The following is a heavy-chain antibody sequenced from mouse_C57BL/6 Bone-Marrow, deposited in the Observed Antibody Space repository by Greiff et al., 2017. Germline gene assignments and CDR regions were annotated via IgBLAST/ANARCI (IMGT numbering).Heavy chain of an antibody. Sequence: QVTLKESGPGILQPSQTLSLTCSFSGFSLSTFGMGVGWIRQPSGKGLEWLAHIWWDDDKYYNPALKSRLTISKDTSKNQVFLKIANVDTADTATYYCARRDYYGSSYYAMDYWGQGTSVTVSS. J-gene: IGHJ4*01. V-gene: IGHV8-8*01. CDR3: ARRDYYGSSYYAMDY. CDR2: IWWDDDK. CDR1: GFSLSTFGMG. D-gene: IGHD1-1*01.